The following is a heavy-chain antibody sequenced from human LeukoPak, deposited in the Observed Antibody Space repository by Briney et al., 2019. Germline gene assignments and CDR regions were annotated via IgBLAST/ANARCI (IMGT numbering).Heavy chain of an antibody. D-gene: IGHD3-10*01. CDR3: ARGGGYGSGSKNWFDL. CDR1: GFTFSSYW. V-gene: IGHV3-74*01. J-gene: IGHJ5*02. CDR2: INSDGSST. Sequence: GGSLRLSCASSGFTFSSYWMHWVRQAPGKGLVWVSRINSDGSSTSYADSVKGRFTISRDNAKNTLYLQMNSLRAEDTAVYYCARGGGYGSGSKNWFDLWGQGTLVTVSS.